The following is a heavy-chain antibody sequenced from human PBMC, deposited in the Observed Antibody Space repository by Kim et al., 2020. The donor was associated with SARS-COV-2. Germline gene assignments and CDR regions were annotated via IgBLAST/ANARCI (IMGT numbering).Heavy chain of an antibody. Sequence: GGSLRLSCAASGFTFSSYSMNWVRQAPGKGLEWVSYISSSSSTIYYADSVKGRFTISRDNAKNSLYLQMNSLRDEDTAVYYCARDLEPGSSGYRAFDYWGQGTLVTVSS. V-gene: IGHV3-48*02. CDR3: ARDLEPGSSGYRAFDY. D-gene: IGHD3-22*01. CDR2: ISSSSSTI. J-gene: IGHJ4*02. CDR1: GFTFSSYS.